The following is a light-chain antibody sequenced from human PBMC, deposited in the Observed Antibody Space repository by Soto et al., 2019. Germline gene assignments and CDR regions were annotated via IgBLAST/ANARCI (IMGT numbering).Light chain of an antibody. V-gene: IGLV1-40*01. J-gene: IGLJ3*02. CDR3: QSYDSSLSGWL. Sequence: QSALTQPPSVSGAPGQRVTISCTGSSSNIGAGYNVHGDQQIPGTAPKLLIYGDSNRPSVVPGRLSGYKSRTSASLAITGLQAEDEHDYYCQSYDSSLSGWLFGGGTKLTVL. CDR1: SSNIGAGYN. CDR2: GDS.